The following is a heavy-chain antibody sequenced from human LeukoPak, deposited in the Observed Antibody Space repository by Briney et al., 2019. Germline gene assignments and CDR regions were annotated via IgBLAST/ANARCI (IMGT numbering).Heavy chain of an antibody. V-gene: IGHV3-72*01. CDR1: GFTFSDYY. D-gene: IGHD2-8*01. J-gene: IGHJ4*02. CDR2: TRNKANSYTT. CDR3: ASIGYADY. Sequence: GGSLRLSCAASGFTFSDYYMSWIRQAPGKGLEWVGRTRNKANSYTTEYAASVKGRFTISRDDSKNSLYLQMNSLKTEDTAVYYCASIGYADYWGQGTLVTVSS.